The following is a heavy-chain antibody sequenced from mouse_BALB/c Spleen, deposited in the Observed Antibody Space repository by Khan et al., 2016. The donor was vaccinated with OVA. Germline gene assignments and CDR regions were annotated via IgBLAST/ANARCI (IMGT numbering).Heavy chain of an antibody. CDR1: GYTFTSNT. J-gene: IGHJ4*01. V-gene: IGHV1-4*01. CDR2: INPRTSYT. CDR3: ARRTTGYAMDY. Sequence: QVQLQQSGAELARPGASVKMSCRASGYTFTSNTMHWVKQRPGQGLEWIGYINPRTSYTNYIQKFKDKATLTADKSSSTTYRQLSSLTFEDSAVYYCARRTTGYAMDYWGQGTSVTVSS. D-gene: IGHD2-14*01.